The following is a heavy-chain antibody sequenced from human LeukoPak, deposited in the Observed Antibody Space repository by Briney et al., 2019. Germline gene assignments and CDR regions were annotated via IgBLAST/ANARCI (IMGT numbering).Heavy chain of an antibody. CDR3: AREISGERTYYFDY. D-gene: IGHD1-26*01. Sequence: GGSLRLCCAASGFTFSDYYMSWIRQAPGKGLEWVSYISSSGSTIYYTDSVKGRFTISRDNAKNSLYLQMNSLRAEDTAVYYCAREISGERTYYFDYWGQGTLVTVSS. V-gene: IGHV3-11*01. CDR1: GFTFSDYY. J-gene: IGHJ4*02. CDR2: ISSSGSTI.